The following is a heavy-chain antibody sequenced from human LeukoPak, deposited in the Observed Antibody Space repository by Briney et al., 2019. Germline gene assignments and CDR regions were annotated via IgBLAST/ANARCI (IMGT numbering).Heavy chain of an antibody. Sequence: GGSLRLSCAASGFTFSSYAMHWVRQAPGKGLEWVSGISWNSGSIGYADSVKGRFTISRDNAKNSLYLQMNSLRAEDTALYYCAKVQKAPDYYDSSGLDYWGQGTLVTVSS. V-gene: IGHV3-9*01. CDR1: GFTFSSYA. J-gene: IGHJ4*02. D-gene: IGHD3-22*01. CDR3: AKVQKAPDYYDSSGLDY. CDR2: ISWNSGSI.